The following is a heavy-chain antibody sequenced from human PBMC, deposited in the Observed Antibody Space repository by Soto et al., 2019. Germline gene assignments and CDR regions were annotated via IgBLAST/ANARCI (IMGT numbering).Heavy chain of an antibody. CDR3: TTDMGSSWYEGVWLKYFYGVDV. Sequence: EVQLVESGGGLVKPGGSLRLSCAASGFTFTNAWMNWVRQAPGKGLEWVGRIKGKADGGTTDYAAPVKGRFTISRDDSKNTLYLQVNSLKTEDTAVYYCTTDMGSSWYEGVWLKYFYGVDVWGQGTTVTVSS. CDR2: IKGKADGGTT. CDR1: GFTFTNAW. V-gene: IGHV3-15*07. D-gene: IGHD6-13*01. J-gene: IGHJ6*02.